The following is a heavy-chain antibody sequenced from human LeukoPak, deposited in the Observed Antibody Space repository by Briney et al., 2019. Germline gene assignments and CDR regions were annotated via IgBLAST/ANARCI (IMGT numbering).Heavy chain of an antibody. CDR2: IYYSGYT. D-gene: IGHD6-19*01. V-gene: IGHV4-59*01. J-gene: IGHJ5*02. CDR1: GGSINSYY. CDR3: ASSKTNGDSSGWYAWFDP. Sequence: SETLSLTCTVSGGSINSYYWSWIRRPPGKGLEWIGYIYYSGYTNYNPSLKSRVTISVDTSKNQFSLKLSSVTAADTAVYYCASSKTNGDSSGWYAWFDPWGQGTLVTVSS.